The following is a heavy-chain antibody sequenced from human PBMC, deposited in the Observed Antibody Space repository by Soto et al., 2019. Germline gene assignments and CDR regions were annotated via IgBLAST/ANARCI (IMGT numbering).Heavy chain of an antibody. CDR1: GGSVSSGSYY. Sequence: QVQLQESGPGLVKPSETLSLTCTVSGGSVSSGSYYWSWIRQPPGKGLEWIGYIYYSGSTNYNPSLKSRVTISVDTSKNQFFLKLSSVTAADTAVYYCARDNYDSSGYPTRWGQGTLVTVSS. V-gene: IGHV4-61*01. CDR3: ARDNYDSSGYPTR. D-gene: IGHD3-22*01. CDR2: IYYSGST. J-gene: IGHJ4*02.